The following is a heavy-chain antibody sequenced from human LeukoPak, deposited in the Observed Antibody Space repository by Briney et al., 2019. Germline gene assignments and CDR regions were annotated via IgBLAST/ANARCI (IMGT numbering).Heavy chain of an antibody. CDR1: GFTFSSYA. J-gene: IGHJ3*02. D-gene: IGHD3-10*01. Sequence: PGGSLRLSCAASGFTFSSYAMHWVRQAPGKGLEWVAVISYDGSNKYYADSVKGRFTISRDNSKNTLYLQMNSLRAEDTAVYYCARECGYYGSGSAHDAFDIWGQGTMVTVSS. V-gene: IGHV3-30-3*01. CDR3: ARECGYYGSGSAHDAFDI. CDR2: ISYDGSNK.